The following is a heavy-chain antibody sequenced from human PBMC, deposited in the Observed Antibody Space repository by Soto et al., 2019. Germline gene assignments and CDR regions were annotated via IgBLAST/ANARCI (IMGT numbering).Heavy chain of an antibody. D-gene: IGHD5-12*01. Sequence: EVQLLESGGGLAQPWGSLRLSCAASGFTFSSYAMSWVRQAPGKGLEWVSVISGSGGSTYYADSVKGRFTISRDNSKNTLYLQMNSLRAEDTAVYYCASGGLGDGWLRLDYWGQGTLVTVSS. V-gene: IGHV3-23*01. CDR2: ISGSGGST. CDR3: ASGGLGDGWLRLDY. CDR1: GFTFSSYA. J-gene: IGHJ4*02.